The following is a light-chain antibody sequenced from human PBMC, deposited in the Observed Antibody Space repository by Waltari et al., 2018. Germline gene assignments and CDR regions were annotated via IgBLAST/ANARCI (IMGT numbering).Light chain of an antibody. V-gene: IGKV2-30*01. Sequence: DIVMTQSRLSLPVTLGQPASISCRSRQSLVYSDGNAYLNWFQQRPGQSPRRLIYEVSNRDSGVPDRFSGSGSGSDFTLKISRVEAEDVGVYYCMQGTHWPPETFGGGTKVEIK. CDR2: EVS. CDR3: MQGTHWPPET. CDR1: QSLVYSDGNAY. J-gene: IGKJ4*01.